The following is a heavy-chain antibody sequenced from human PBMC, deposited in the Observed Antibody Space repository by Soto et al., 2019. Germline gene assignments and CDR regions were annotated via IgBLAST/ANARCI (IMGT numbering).Heavy chain of an antibody. Sequence: EVQLLESGGALMQPGGSLRLSCAASGFTFSSHAMRWVRQAPGKGLEWVSSVSASGDRTYYADSVKGRFTISRDNAKNTVSLQMNSLRAEDTALYYCAKKSGSYAYFEDWGQGTLVTVSS. CDR3: AKKSGSYAYFED. CDR1: GFTFSSHA. D-gene: IGHD3-16*01. V-gene: IGHV3-23*01. J-gene: IGHJ4*02. CDR2: VSASGDRT.